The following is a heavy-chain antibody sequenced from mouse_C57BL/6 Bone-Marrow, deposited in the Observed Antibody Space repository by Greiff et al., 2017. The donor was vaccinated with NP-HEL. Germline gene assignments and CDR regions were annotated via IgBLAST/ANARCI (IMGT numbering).Heavy chain of an antibody. CDR2: IDPENGDT. Sequence: VQLQQSGAELVRPGASVKLSCTASGFNFKDDYMHWVKQRPEQGLEWIGWIDPENGDTEYASKFQGKATITADTSSNTAYLQLSSLTSEDTAVYYCTTKGYDYDAGSYYYAMDYWGKEPQSPSPQ. CDR1: GFNFKDDY. J-gene: IGHJ4*01. V-gene: IGHV14-4*01. CDR3: TTKGYDYDAGSYYYAMDY. D-gene: IGHD2-4*01.